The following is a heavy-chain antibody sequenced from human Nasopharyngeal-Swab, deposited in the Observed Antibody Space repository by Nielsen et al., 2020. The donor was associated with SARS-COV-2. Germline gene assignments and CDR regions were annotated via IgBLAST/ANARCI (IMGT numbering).Heavy chain of an antibody. CDR2: MYAGGDI. V-gene: IGHV3-53*01. J-gene: IGHJ4*02. D-gene: IGHD5-24*01. CDR1: GFDVSGNY. Sequence: GEFLKISCAASGFDVSGNYMSWFRQAPGKGLEWVSVMYAGGDIYYADSVKGRFTISRDSSKNTLYLQMNSLRVEDTALYYCARDRRDVDNQWGQGTLVTVSS. CDR3: ARDRRDVDNQ.